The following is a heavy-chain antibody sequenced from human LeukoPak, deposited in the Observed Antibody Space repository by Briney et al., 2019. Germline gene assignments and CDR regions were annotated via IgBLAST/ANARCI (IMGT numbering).Heavy chain of an antibody. CDR2: INRDGSTT. J-gene: IGHJ4*02. D-gene: IGHD3-22*01. CDR1: GFTFSGYY. V-gene: IGHV3-74*01. Sequence: GGSLRLSCAASGFTFSGYYMHWVRQVPGTGLVWVSRINRDGSTTNYADSVKGRFTISRDNAKNTLYLQMNSLRAEDTAVYYCARGHGSGYCQEYWGQGTLVTVSS. CDR3: ARGHGSGYCQEY.